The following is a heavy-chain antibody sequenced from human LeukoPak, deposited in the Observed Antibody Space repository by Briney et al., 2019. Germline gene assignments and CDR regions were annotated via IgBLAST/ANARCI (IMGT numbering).Heavy chain of an antibody. CDR1: GGISNYY. Sequence: SETLSLTCTVSGGISNYYWSWIRQPPGKGLEWIGNIHYSGSTNYNPSLKSRVTISVDTSKNQFSLKLSSVTAADTAVYYCARHRPWSGYYLLDYWGQGTLVTVSS. CDR3: ARHRPWSGYYLLDY. D-gene: IGHD3-3*01. J-gene: IGHJ4*02. CDR2: IHYSGST. V-gene: IGHV4-59*08.